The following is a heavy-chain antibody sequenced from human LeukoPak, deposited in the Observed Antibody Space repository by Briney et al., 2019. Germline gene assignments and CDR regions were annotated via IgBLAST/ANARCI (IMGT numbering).Heavy chain of an antibody. D-gene: IGHD3-9*01. CDR3: ATGLRYFGYNWFDP. Sequence: ASVKVSCKVSGYTLTELSMHWVRQAPGKGLEWVGGFDPEDGETIYAQKFQGRVTMTADTSTDTAYMELSSLRSEDTAVYYCATGLRYFGYNWFDPWGQGTLVTVSS. V-gene: IGHV1-24*01. CDR2: FDPEDGET. J-gene: IGHJ5*02. CDR1: GYTLTELS.